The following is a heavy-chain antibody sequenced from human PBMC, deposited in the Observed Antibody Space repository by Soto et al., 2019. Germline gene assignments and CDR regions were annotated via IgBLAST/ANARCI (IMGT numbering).Heavy chain of an antibody. V-gene: IGHV1-69*13. D-gene: IGHD3-22*01. CDR3: ATDYDSSGYSSSY. CDR2: IIPIFGTA. J-gene: IGHJ4*02. Sequence: SVKVSCKASGGTFSSYSISWVRQAPGQGLEWMGGIIPIFGTANYAQKFQGRVTITADESTSTAYMELSSLRSEDTAVYYCATDYDSSGYSSSYWGQGTLVTVSS. CDR1: GGTFSSYS.